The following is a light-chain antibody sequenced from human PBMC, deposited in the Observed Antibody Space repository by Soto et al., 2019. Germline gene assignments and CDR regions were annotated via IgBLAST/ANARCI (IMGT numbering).Light chain of an antibody. CDR1: QSVSSY. V-gene: IGKV3-11*01. CDR2: DAS. J-gene: IGKJ3*01. Sequence: EIVLTQSPATLSLSPGERATLSCRASQSVSSYLAWYQQKPGQAPRLLIYDASNRATGIPARFSGSGSGTDFTLTISSLEPEDFAAYYCQQRSNLITFGPGTKVDIK. CDR3: QQRSNLIT.